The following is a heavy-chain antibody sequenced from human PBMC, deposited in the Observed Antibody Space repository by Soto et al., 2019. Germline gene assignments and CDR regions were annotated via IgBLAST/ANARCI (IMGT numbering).Heavy chain of an antibody. CDR3: ARDRPYSSSWYTDY. CDR2: IYSGGST. J-gene: IGHJ4*02. CDR1: GVTISSNY. V-gene: IGHV3-66*01. D-gene: IGHD6-13*01. Sequence: GVSLRLACAACGVTISSNYTNYVRQAPGKGLEWVSVIYSGGSTYYADSVKGRFTISRDNSKNTLYLQMNSLGAEDTAVYYCARDRPYSSSWYTDYWGQGTLVTVSS.